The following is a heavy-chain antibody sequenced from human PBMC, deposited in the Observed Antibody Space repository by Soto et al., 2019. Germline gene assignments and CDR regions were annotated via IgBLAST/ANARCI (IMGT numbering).Heavy chain of an antibody. CDR3: TTNDAFDI. V-gene: IGHV3-15*01. CDR2: IKNKIDGETT. Sequence: GGSLRLSCAGSGFIFSNAWMSWVRQAPGKGLEWVGRIKNKIDGETTDYAAPVQVRFTISRDDSKNTVYLQMNSLKSEDTAVYYCTTNDAFDIWGQGTMVTVSS. J-gene: IGHJ3*02. CDR1: GFIFSNAW.